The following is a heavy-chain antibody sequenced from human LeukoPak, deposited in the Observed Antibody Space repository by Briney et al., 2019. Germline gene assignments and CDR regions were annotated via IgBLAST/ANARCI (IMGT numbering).Heavy chain of an antibody. Sequence: QAGGSLRLSCAASGFTFSSYEMNWVRQAPGKGLEWVANIKQDGSEEYYVDSVKGRFTISRDNAKNSLYLQMNSLRAEDTAVYFCVSAMTFDHWGQGTLVTVSS. D-gene: IGHD2-2*01. CDR2: IKQDGSEE. J-gene: IGHJ4*02. CDR1: GFTFSSYE. CDR3: VSAMTFDH. V-gene: IGHV3-7*01.